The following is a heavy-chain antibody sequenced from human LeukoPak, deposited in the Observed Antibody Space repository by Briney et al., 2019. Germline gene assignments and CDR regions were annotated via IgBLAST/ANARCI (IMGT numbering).Heavy chain of an antibody. Sequence: QPGGSLRLSCAASGFTFSSYAMSWVRHARGKGLEWVSGISGSGGSTHYADSVKDRFTISRDSSKNTLYLQMNSLRAEDTAVYYCAKEAVVVVAATPDAFDIWGQGTMVTVSS. CDR1: GFTFSSYA. CDR3: AKEAVVVVAATPDAFDI. CDR2: ISGSGGST. V-gene: IGHV3-23*01. J-gene: IGHJ3*02. D-gene: IGHD2-15*01.